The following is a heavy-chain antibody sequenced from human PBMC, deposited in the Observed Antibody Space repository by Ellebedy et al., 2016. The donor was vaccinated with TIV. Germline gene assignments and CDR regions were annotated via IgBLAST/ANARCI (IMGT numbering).Heavy chain of an antibody. J-gene: IGHJ4*02. V-gene: IGHV3-11*06. D-gene: IGHD3-10*01. Sequence: GESLKISCAASGFTFSDYYMSWIRQAPGKGLEWVSYISSSSSYTNYADSVKGRFTISRDNAKNSLYLQMNSLRAEDKAVYYCARDYYGSGSYSSDWGQGTLVTVSS. CDR1: GFTFSDYY. CDR3: ARDYYGSGSYSSD. CDR2: ISSSSSYT.